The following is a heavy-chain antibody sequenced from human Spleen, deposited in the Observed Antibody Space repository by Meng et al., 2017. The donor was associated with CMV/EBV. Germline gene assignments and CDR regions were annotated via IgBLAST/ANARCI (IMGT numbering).Heavy chain of an antibody. CDR1: GGPFSSYA. CDR3: ATPGSSGYYRFDY. CDR2: IIPIFGTA. J-gene: IGHJ4*02. Sequence: VQLGPAGAEVKKPGSPVKVPCKASGGPFSSYAISWARQAPGQGLEWMGGIIPIFGTANYAQKFQGRVTMTEDTSTDTAYMELSSLRSEDTAVYFCATPGSSGYYRFDYWGQGTLVTVSS. D-gene: IGHD3-22*01. V-gene: IGHV1-69*14.